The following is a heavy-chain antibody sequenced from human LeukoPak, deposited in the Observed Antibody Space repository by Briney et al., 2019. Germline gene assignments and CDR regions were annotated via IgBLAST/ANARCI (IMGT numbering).Heavy chain of an antibody. CDR1: GFSFSSYD. CDR2: VSASSRAI. CDR3: ASLISSTWWGY. D-gene: IGHD2-8*02. J-gene: IGHJ4*02. V-gene: IGHV3-48*01. Sequence: PGGSLRLSCAASGFSFSSYDMIWVRQAPGQGLEWISYVSASSRAISHADSVKGRFTISRDNAKNSLYLQMNSLRAEDTAVYYCASLISSTWWGYWGQGTLVTVCS.